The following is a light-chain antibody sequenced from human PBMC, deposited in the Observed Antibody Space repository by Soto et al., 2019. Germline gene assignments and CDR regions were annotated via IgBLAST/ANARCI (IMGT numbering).Light chain of an antibody. V-gene: IGKV2-28*01. CDR3: LHALQPPPA. J-gene: IGKJ1*01. CDR2: LGS. Sequence: DIVLTQSPLSLPVTPGEPASISCRSSQSLLQRSGYHYLDWYLQKPGLSPQLLIYLGSNRATGVPDRFSGSGSGTDFTLKISRVEAEDVGVYYCLHALQPPPAFGQGTKVEIK. CDR1: QSLLQRSGYHY.